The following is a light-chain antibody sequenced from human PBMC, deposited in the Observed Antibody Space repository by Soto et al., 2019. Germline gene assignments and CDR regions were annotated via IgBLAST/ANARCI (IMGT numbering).Light chain of an antibody. V-gene: IGKV1-5*01. Sequence: DIQMTQSPSTLSASVGDRVTITCRASQSISTWLAWYQQRPGKAPKLLISDTSTLEGGVPSRFSGSGYGTEFTLTISSLQPDDFASYYCQQYYSSWTFGQGTKV. CDR1: QSISTW. CDR3: QQYYSSWT. J-gene: IGKJ1*01. CDR2: DTS.